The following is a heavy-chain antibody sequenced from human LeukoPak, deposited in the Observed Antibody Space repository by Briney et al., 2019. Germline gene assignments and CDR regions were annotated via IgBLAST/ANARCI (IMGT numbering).Heavy chain of an antibody. CDR1: GYTFTDYY. D-gene: IGHD2-2*01. CDR3: VTYTSAIEYFLY. V-gene: IGHV1-2*02. CDR2: INPNGGAT. J-gene: IGHJ4*02. Sequence: ASVKVSCKASGYTFTDYYIHWVRQAPGQGPEWMGWINPNGGATMYAQRFQDRVTMTRDTSISTAYLDLSGLSSDDTAVYYCVTYTSAIEYFLYWGLGTLVTVSS.